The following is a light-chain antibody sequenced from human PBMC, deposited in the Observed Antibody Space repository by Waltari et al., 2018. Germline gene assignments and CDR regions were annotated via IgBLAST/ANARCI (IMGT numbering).Light chain of an antibody. CDR2: SAS. CDR1: QTVSTH. Sequence: DIQMTQSPLSLSASVGDRVTVTCRASQTVSTHLNWYQHKPGKAPELLVDSASFLETGVPSRFSAGGSGTDFNFTITAVQPEDFATYYCQETYTPPWTFGPGTRLEIK. J-gene: IGKJ1*01. V-gene: IGKV1-39*01. CDR3: QETYTPPWT.